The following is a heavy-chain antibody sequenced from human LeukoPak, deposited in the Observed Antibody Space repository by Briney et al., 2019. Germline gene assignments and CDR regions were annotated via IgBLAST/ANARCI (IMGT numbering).Heavy chain of an antibody. CDR3: ARDGVPYSSGWYDNWFDP. J-gene: IGHJ5*02. CDR1: GFTFSSYA. CDR2: ISYDGSNK. D-gene: IGHD6-19*01. V-gene: IGHV3-30*04. Sequence: GRSLRLSCAASGFTFSSYAMHWVRQAPGKGLEWVAVISYDGSNKYYADSVKGRFTISRDNSKNTLYLQMNSLRAEDTAVHYCARDGVPYSSGWYDNWFDPWGQGTLVTVSS.